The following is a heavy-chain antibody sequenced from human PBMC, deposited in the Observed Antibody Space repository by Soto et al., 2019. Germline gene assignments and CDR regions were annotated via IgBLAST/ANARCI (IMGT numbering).Heavy chain of an antibody. CDR1: GFTFSTYG. V-gene: IGHV3-21*01. CDR2: ISSSSTYI. CDR3: XXXXXXXXXSRAFDI. Sequence: EVQLVESGGGLVKPGGSLRLSCAASGFTFSTYGMIWVRXAXGKXXEXVSFISSSSTYIFYADSVKGRFTISRDNAKXXXXXXXXXXXXXXXXXXXXXXXXXXXXXSRAFDIWGQGTMVTVSS. J-gene: IGHJ3*02.